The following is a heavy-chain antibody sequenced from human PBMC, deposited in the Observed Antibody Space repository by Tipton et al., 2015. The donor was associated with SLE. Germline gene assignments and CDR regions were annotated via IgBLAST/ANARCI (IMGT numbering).Heavy chain of an antibody. CDR3: ARHAYDFWRGFYHHVLDV. D-gene: IGHD3-3*01. J-gene: IGHJ3*01. CDR2: IDQIGSA. Sequence: TLSLTCIVSGGSISGNYWSWIRQPPGKRLEWIGYIDQIGSANYNPSLQSRVTISVGKSTTQFSLKLTSVTAADSAIYYCARHAYDFWRGFYHHVLDVWGQGTIITVSS. CDR1: GGSISGNY. V-gene: IGHV4-59*08.